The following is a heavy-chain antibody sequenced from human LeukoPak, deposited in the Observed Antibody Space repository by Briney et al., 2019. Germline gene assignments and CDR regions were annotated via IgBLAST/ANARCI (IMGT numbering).Heavy chain of an antibody. V-gene: IGHV3-23*01. CDR1: GFTFSSYA. Sequence: GGSLRLSCAASGFTFSSYAMSWVRQAPGKGLEWVSAISGSGGSTYYADSVKGRFTISRDNSKNTLYLQMNSLRAEDTAVYYCARDGYCSSTSCQGAVDYWGQGTLVTVSS. CDR2: ISGSGGST. CDR3: ARDGYCSSTSCQGAVDY. J-gene: IGHJ4*02. D-gene: IGHD2-2*03.